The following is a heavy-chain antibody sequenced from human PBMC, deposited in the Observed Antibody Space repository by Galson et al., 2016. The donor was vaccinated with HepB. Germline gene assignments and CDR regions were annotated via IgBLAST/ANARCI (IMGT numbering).Heavy chain of an antibody. Sequence: SLRLSCAASGFTFSSYDMDWVRQAPGKGLEWISYISVYSDNIDYADSVRGRFTVSRDNARNSLYLQMKRLRDEDTAVSYCVRDAYGDKRGDYWGQGTLVTGSS. CDR2: ISVYSDNI. V-gene: IGHV3-48*02. CDR1: GFTFSSYD. J-gene: IGHJ4*02. D-gene: IGHD4-17*01. CDR3: VRDAYGDKRGDY.